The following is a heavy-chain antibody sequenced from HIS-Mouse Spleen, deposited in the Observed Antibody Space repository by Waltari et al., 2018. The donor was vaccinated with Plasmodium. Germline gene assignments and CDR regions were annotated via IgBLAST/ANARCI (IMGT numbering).Heavy chain of an antibody. D-gene: IGHD6-13*01. CDR1: GFTFRSYW. Sequence: EGQLVESGGGLVQPGGSLSLSCAASGFTFRSYWMRWVRQAPGKGLEWVANIKQDGSEKYYVASVKGRFTISRDNAKNSLYLQMNSLRAEDTAVYYCASSWYWYFDLWGRPPLFPLSS. J-gene: IGHJ2*01. CDR2: IKQDGSEK. V-gene: IGHV3-7*01. CDR3: ASSWYWYFDL.